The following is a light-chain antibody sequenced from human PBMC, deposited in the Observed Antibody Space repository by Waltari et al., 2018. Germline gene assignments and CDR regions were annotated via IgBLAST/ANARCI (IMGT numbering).Light chain of an antibody. CDR1: QSISSY. CDR2: AAS. CDR3: QQSYSTPQT. Sequence: DIQMTQSPSSLSASVGDRVTITCRASQSISSYLNWYQQKPGKAPKPLIYAASSLQIGVPSRFSGSGSGTDFTLTISSLQPEDFATYYCQQSYSTPQTFGQGTKVEIK. J-gene: IGKJ1*01. V-gene: IGKV1-39*01.